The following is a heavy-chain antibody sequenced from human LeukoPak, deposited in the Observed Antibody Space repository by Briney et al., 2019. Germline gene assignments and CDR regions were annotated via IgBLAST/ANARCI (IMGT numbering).Heavy chain of an antibody. CDR3: ARVRYSSSSYYGMDV. D-gene: IGHD6-13*01. CDR1: GFTFNTYW. J-gene: IGHJ6*02. V-gene: IGHV3-7*01. Sequence: GGSLRLSCAASGFTFNTYWMSWVRQAPGKGLEWVPNIKEDGSEKYYVDSVKGRFTISRDNAKNSLYLQMNSLRAEDTAVYYCARVRYSSSSYYGMDVWGQGTTVTVSS. CDR2: IKEDGSEK.